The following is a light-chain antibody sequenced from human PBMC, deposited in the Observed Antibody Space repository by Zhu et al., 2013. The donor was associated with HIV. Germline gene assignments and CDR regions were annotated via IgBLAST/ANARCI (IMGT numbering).Light chain of an antibody. J-gene: IGKJ2*04. CDR1: QSISSAF. V-gene: IGKV3-20*01. Sequence: IVLTQSPGTLSLSPGERATLSCRASQSISSAFLAWYQQKPGQAPRLLIHGASTRATGIPDRFSGSGSGTDFTLTISRLEPEDFAVYYCQQYGTSCSFGQGTKLEIK. CDR2: GAS. CDR3: QQYGTSCS.